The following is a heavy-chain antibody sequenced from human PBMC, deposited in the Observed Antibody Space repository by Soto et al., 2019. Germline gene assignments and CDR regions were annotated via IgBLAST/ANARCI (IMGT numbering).Heavy chain of an antibody. J-gene: IGHJ6*02. V-gene: IGHV4-39*01. CDR1: GGSISSSSYY. CDR3: ARHINHYDFWSCQHYGMDV. D-gene: IGHD3-3*01. CDR2: IYYSGST. Sequence: SETLSLTCTVSGGSISSSSYYWGWIRQPPGKGLEWIGSIYYSGSTYYNPSLKSRVTISVDTSKNQFSLKLSSVTAADTAVYYCARHINHYDFWSCQHYGMDVWGQGTTVTVSS.